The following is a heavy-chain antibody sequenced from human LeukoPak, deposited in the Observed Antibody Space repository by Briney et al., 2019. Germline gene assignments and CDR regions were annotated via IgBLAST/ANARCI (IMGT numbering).Heavy chain of an antibody. J-gene: IGHJ5*02. D-gene: IGHD3-10*01. CDR2: IYYTGST. CDR1: GGSISSYY. Sequence: SETLSLTCTVSGGSISSYYWSWIRQPPGKGLEWIGYIYYTGSTDYSPSLKSRVTISVDTSENQFSLKLSSVTAADTAVYYCARGGYYGSGNDFRFDPWGQGTLVTVSS. CDR3: ARGGYYGSGNDFRFDP. V-gene: IGHV4-59*01.